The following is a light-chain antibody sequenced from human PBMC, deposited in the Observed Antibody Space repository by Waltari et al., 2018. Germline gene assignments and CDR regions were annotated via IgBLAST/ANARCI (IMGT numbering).Light chain of an antibody. Sequence: DIQMTHSPSSVSASVGDRVPLTCRASKGISSRFAWYQQKPGKAPKLLIYDASSLHSGDPSRFSGSGSGTEFTLTISSLQPEDFATYYCLQVDSFPRTFGQGTKVEVK. CDR1: KGISSR. V-gene: IGKV1-12*01. CDR2: DAS. CDR3: LQVDSFPRT. J-gene: IGKJ1*01.